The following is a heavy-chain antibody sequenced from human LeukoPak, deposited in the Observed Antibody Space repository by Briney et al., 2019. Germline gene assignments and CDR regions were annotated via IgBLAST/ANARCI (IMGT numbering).Heavy chain of an antibody. V-gene: IGHV3-23*01. CDR3: AKESWKADDAFDI. D-gene: IGHD1-1*01. CDR1: GFTFSSYS. J-gene: IGHJ3*02. CDR2: ISGSGGST. Sequence: GGSLRLSCAASGFTFSSYSMNWVRQVPGKGLEWVSAISGSGGSTYYADSVKGRFTISRDNSKNTLYLQMNSLRAEDTAVYYCAKESWKADDAFDIWGQGTMVTVSS.